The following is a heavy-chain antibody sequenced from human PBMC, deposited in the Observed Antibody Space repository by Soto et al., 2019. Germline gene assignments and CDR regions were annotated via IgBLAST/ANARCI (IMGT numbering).Heavy chain of an antibody. CDR3: AREAAAGTNRFDP. J-gene: IGHJ5*02. V-gene: IGHV1-69*01. CDR1: GGTFSSFA. D-gene: IGHD6-13*01. Sequence: QVQLVQSGAEVKKPGSSVKVSCKASGGTFSSFAIIWVRQAPGQGLEWMGGGIPIFGTTDYAQKFQGRVTIIADESTSTAYMELSSLRSEDTAVYYCAREAAAGTNRFDPWGQGTLVIVSS. CDR2: GIPIFGTT.